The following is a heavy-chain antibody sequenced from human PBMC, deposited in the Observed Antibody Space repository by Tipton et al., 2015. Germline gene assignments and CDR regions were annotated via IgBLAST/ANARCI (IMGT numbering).Heavy chain of an antibody. CDR1: GVSVNSYY. V-gene: IGHV4-59*08. Sequence: TLSLTCTVSGVSVNSYYWGWIRQPPGKGLEYIGYIHYSGNSNYNPSLKSRVTISVDTSKNQFSLKLSSVTAADTAVYYCACQDYDSLTRDYQTVDYWGQGTLVTVSS. CDR2: IHYSGNS. J-gene: IGHJ4*02. D-gene: IGHD3-9*01. CDR3: ACQDYDSLTRDYQTVDY.